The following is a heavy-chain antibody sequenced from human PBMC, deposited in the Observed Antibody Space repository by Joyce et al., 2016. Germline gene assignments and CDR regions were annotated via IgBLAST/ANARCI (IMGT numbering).Heavy chain of an antibody. J-gene: IGHJ5*02. V-gene: IGHV4-39*01. CDR3: ARHQERLNRFDP. CDR1: GGSISSGAHY. Sequence: QLQLRESGPGLIKPSETLSLICTVSGGSISSGAHYWDWLRPSPEQGLEWIGKVHYSGRNKYNPSLKSRVTMSVDRSRKLFSLKLNSVTASDTAIYYCARHQERLNRFDPWGPGSLVTVSS. CDR2: VHYSGRN.